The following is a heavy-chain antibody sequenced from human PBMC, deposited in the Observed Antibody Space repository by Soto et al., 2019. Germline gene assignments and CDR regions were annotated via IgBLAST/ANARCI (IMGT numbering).Heavy chain of an antibody. CDR3: ARDWVAVAGTGYYYYYSGMDV. CDR1: GGSIRSYY. V-gene: IGHV4-59*01. Sequence: PSETLSLSCTVSGGSIRSYYWSWSRQPPGKGQEWIGYSYYSGSTNYNPSITSRVTISVDTSKNQLSLKPSSVTAAETAVYYCARDWVAVAGTGYYYYYSGMDVWGQATTVTVS. D-gene: IGHD6-19*01. J-gene: IGHJ6*02. CDR2: SYYSGST.